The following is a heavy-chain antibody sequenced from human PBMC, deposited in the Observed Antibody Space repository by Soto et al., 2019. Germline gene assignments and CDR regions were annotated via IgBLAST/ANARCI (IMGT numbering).Heavy chain of an antibody. CDR2: ISWNSGSI. Sequence: GGSLRLSCAASGFTFDDYAMHWVRQAPGKGLEWVSGISWNSGSIGYADSVKGRFTISRDNAKNSLYLQMNSLRAEDTALYYCAKDMVRGTPYWYFDLWGRGTLVTVSS. CDR1: GFTFDDYA. CDR3: AKDMVRGTPYWYFDL. J-gene: IGHJ2*01. V-gene: IGHV3-9*01. D-gene: IGHD3-10*01.